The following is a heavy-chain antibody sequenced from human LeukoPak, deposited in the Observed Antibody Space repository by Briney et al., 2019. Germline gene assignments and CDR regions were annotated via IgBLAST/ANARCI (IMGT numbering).Heavy chain of an antibody. D-gene: IGHD6-19*01. CDR3: ARVRRAGILDY. CDR2: INHSGST. Sequence: PSETLSLTCAVYGGSFSGYYWSWIRQPPGKGLEWIGEINHSGSTNYNPSLKSRVTISVDTSKNQFSLKLSSVTAADTAVYYCARVRRAGILDYWGQGTLVTVSS. CDR1: GGSFSGYY. J-gene: IGHJ4*02. V-gene: IGHV4-34*01.